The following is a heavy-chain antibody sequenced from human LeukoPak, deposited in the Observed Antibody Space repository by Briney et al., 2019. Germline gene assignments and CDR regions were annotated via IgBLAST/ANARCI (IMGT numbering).Heavy chain of an antibody. J-gene: IGHJ4*02. D-gene: IGHD4-17*01. CDR1: GGSFSGYY. CDR3: ARDYRGDYGDYYDY. CDR2: INHSGST. Sequence: SETLSLTCAVYGGSFSGYYWSWIRQPPGKGLEWIGEINHSGSTNYNPSLKSRVTISVDTSKNQFSLKLSSVTAADTAVYYCARDYRGDYGDYYDYWGQGTLVTVSS. V-gene: IGHV4-34*01.